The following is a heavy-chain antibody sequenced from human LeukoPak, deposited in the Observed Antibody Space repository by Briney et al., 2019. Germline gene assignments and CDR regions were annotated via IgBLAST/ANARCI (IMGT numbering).Heavy chain of an antibody. V-gene: IGHV4-59*01. CDR1: GGSISSYY. CDR3: ASVDTAMAYFDY. Sequence: SETLSLTCTVSGGSISSYYWSWIRQPPEKGLEWIGYIYYSGSTNYNPSLKSRVTISVDTSKNQFSLKLSAVTAADTAVYYCASVDTAMAYFDYWGQGTLVTVSS. CDR2: IYYSGST. D-gene: IGHD5-18*01. J-gene: IGHJ4*02.